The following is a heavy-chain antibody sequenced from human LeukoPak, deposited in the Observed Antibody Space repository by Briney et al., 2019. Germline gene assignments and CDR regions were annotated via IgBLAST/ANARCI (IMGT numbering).Heavy chain of an antibody. CDR3: ARDSYCYDSSGYYYYFDY. CDR2: INPNSGGT. Sequence: GASVKVSCKASGYTFTGYYMHWVRQAPGQGLEWMGWINPNSGGTNYAQKFQGRVTMTRDTSISTAYMELSRLRSDDTAVYYCARDSYCYDSSGYYYYFDYWGQGTLVTVSS. V-gene: IGHV1-2*02. J-gene: IGHJ4*02. D-gene: IGHD3-22*01. CDR1: GYTFTGYY.